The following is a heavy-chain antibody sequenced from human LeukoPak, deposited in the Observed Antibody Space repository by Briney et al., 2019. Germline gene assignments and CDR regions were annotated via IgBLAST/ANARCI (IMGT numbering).Heavy chain of an antibody. CDR3: TRDPTQYLRYGYFDY. CDR2: INDDGSDA. J-gene: IGHJ4*02. D-gene: IGHD4-11*01. Sequence: GGSLRLSCAASGFTFSSYWMTWVRQAPGKGLEWVANINDDGSDANYVDSVKGRFTVSRDNAKNSLYLQLNSLRAEDTAVYYCTRDPTQYLRYGYFDYWGQGTLVTVSS. CDR1: GFTFSSYW. V-gene: IGHV3-7*01.